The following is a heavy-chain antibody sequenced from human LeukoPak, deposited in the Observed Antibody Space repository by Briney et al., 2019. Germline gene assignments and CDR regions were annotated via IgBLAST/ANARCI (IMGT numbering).Heavy chain of an antibody. Sequence: GGSLRLSCAASGFTFSSYAMHWVRQVPGKGLEWVAVISYDGSNKYYADSVKGRFTISRDNSKNTLYLQMNSLRAEDTAVYYCARAGSSGWSLDYWGQGTLVTVSS. CDR1: GFTFSSYA. V-gene: IGHV3-30-3*01. J-gene: IGHJ4*02. D-gene: IGHD6-19*01. CDR3: ARAGSSGWSLDY. CDR2: ISYDGSNK.